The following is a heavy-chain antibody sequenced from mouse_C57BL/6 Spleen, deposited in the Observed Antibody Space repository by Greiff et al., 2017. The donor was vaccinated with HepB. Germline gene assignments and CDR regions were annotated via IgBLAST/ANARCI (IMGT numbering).Heavy chain of an antibody. J-gene: IGHJ3*01. D-gene: IGHD2-4*01. CDR1: GYSITSGYY. CDR3: ARIYYDSPWFAY. V-gene: IGHV3-6*01. Sequence: EVKLEESGPGLVKPSQSLSLTCSVTGYSITSGYYWNWIRQFPGNKLEWMGYISYDGSNNYNPSLKNRISITRDTSKNQFFLKLKSVTTEDTATYYCARIYYDSPWFAYWGQGTLVTVSA. CDR2: ISYDGSN.